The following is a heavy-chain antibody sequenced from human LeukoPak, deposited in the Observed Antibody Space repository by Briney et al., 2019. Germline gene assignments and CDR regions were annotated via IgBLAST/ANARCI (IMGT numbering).Heavy chain of an antibody. CDR3: ARVQVADIDY. CDR1: GGSFSGYY. J-gene: IGHJ4*02. V-gene: IGHV4-34*01. D-gene: IGHD6-19*01. Sequence: SETLSLTCAVYGGSFSGYYWSWIRQPPGKGLEWIGEINHSGSTNYNPSLTSRVTISVDTSKNQFSLKLSSVTAADTAVYYCARVQVADIDYWGQGTLVTVSS. CDR2: INHSGST.